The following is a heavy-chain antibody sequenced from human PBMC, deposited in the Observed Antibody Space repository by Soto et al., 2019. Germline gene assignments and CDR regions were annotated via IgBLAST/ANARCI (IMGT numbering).Heavy chain of an antibody. Sequence: ASVKVSCKASGYTFTSYAMHWVRQAPGQRLEWMGWINAGNGNTKYSQKFQGRVTITRDTSASTAYMELSSLRSEDTAVYYCARARSLYYDTVGYYYGFESWGLGTLVTVSS. J-gene: IGHJ4*02. CDR2: INAGNGNT. D-gene: IGHD3-22*01. CDR3: ARARSLYYDTVGYYYGFES. V-gene: IGHV1-3*01. CDR1: GYTFTSYA.